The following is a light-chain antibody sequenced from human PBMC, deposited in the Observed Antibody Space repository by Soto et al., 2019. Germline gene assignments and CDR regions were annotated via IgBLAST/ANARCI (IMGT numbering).Light chain of an antibody. Sequence: VLSQSPATLSLTQGERATLSYRASQSVSNYLPWYQKKPAQAPRLLIYDASNRAPAIPARFSGSGSATADTLTISSRQSEDFAAYYYQQYNNWTRGTFGQGTKVDIK. V-gene: IGKV3-11*01. CDR1: QSVSNY. CDR2: DAS. J-gene: IGKJ1*01. CDR3: QQYNNWTRGT.